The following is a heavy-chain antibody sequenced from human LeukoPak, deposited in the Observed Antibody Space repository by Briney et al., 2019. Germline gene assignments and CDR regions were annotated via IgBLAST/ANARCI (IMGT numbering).Heavy chain of an antibody. CDR2: IKSKTDGGTT. D-gene: IGHD5-12*01. J-gene: IGHJ6*03. Sequence: GGSLRLSCAASGFTFSNAWMSWVRQAPGKGLEWVGRIKSKTDGGTTDYAAPVKGRFTISRDDSKNTLYLQMNSLKTEDTAVYYCTTDIVATITFWPGYYYMDVWGKGTTVTVSS. CDR3: TTDIVATITFWPGYYYMDV. CDR1: GFTFSNAW. V-gene: IGHV3-15*01.